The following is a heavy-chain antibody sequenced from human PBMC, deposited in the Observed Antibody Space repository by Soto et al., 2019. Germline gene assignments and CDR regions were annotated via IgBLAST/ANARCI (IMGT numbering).Heavy chain of an antibody. CDR1: GGSISSYY. CDR2: IYYSGST. D-gene: IGHD6-19*01. V-gene: IGHV4-59*01. CDR3: ARSTYSSGWYDY. J-gene: IGHJ4*02. Sequence: SETLSLTCTVSGGSISSYYWSWIRQPPGKGLEWIGYIYYSGSTNYNPSLKSRVTISVDTSKNQFSLKLSSVTAADTAVYYCARSTYSSGWYDYWGQGTLVTVSS.